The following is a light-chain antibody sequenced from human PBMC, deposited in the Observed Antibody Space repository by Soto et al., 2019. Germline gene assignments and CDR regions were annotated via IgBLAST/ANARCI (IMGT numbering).Light chain of an antibody. V-gene: IGLV1-44*01. CDR1: YSNIRTNT. Sequence: QSVLTQPPSASGNRGQRVTISCSGRYSNIRTNTVNWYQKLPGTAPTLLIYTNDQRPSGVPDRFSASKSGTTASQAISGLPSEDEAEYSLAALDASRNAPVFGGGTKVTVL. CDR3: AALDASRNAPV. CDR2: TND. J-gene: IGLJ3*02.